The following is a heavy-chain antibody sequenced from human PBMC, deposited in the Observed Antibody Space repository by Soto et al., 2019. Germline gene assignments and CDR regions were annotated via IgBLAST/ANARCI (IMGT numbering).Heavy chain of an antibody. CDR3: ARGLSRSFDY. D-gene: IGHD3-10*01. J-gene: IGHJ4*02. Sequence: SETLSLTCTVPGGSIRSYYWSWIRQPAGKGLEWIGRIYTSGSTSYNPSLKSRVTMSVDTSKSQFSLRLSSVTAADTAVYYCARGLSRSFDYWGPGSLVTVSS. V-gene: IGHV4-4*07. CDR2: IYTSGST. CDR1: GGSIRSYY.